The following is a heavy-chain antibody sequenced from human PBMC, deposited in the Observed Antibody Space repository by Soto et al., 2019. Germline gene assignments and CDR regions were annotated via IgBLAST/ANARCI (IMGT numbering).Heavy chain of an antibody. CDR2: ITSSGAA. Sequence: DVQLLESGGDLAQPGGSLRLSCEASGFTFNNYAIAWVRQAPGKGLEWVSGITSSGAAYYADSVKGRFTISRDNSKNTLYLQMNSLRAEDTAVYYCAKGESSVGAGDCDPWGQGTLVTVYS. D-gene: IGHD3-22*01. J-gene: IGHJ5*02. CDR1: GFTFNNYA. CDR3: AKGESSVGAGDCDP. V-gene: IGHV3-23*01.